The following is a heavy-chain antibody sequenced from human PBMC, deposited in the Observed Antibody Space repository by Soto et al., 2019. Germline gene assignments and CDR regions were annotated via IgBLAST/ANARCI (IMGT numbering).Heavy chain of an antibody. V-gene: IGHV5-51*01. CDR1: GYSFTSYW. D-gene: IGHD5-12*01. CDR3: ARQGGYNSIYYYYGMDV. Sequence: HGESLKISCKGSGYSFTSYWIGWVRQMPGKGLEWMGIIYPGDSDTRYSPSFQGQVTISADKSISTAYLQWSSLKASDTAMYYCARQGGYNSIYYYYGMDVWGQGTTVTVSS. J-gene: IGHJ6*02. CDR2: IYPGDSDT.